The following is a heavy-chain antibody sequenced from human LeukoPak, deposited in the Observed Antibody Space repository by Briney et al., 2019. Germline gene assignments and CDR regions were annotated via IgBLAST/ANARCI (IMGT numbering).Heavy chain of an antibody. D-gene: IGHD3-3*01. V-gene: IGHV1-8*03. CDR1: GYTFTSYD. CDR3: AKDGAYDFWSGYYTLGEQYFDY. J-gene: IGHJ4*02. CDR2: MNPNSGNT. Sequence: ASVKVSCKASGYTFTSYDINWVRQATGQGLEWMGWMNPNSGNTGYAQKFQGRVTITRNTSISTAYMELSSLRSEDTAVYYCAKDGAYDFWSGYYTLGEQYFDYWGQGTLVTVSS.